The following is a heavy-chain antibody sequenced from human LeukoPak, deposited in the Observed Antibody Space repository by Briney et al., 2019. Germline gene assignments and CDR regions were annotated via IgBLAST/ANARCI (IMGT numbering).Heavy chain of an antibody. CDR3: ARDGSSWYAGWGTDHDY. CDR1: GFTFSSYE. D-gene: IGHD6-13*01. V-gene: IGHV3-48*03. Sequence: PGGSLRLSCAASGFTFSSYEMNWVRQAPGKGLEWVSYISSSGSTIYYADSVKGRFTISRDNAKNSLYLQMNSLRAEDTAVYYCARDGSSWYAGWGTDHDYWGQGTLVTVSS. CDR2: ISSSGSTI. J-gene: IGHJ4*02.